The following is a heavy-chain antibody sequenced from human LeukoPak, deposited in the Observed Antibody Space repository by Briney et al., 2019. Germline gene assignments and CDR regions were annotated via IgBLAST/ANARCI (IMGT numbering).Heavy chain of an antibody. D-gene: IGHD5-24*01. J-gene: IGHJ4*02. V-gene: IGHV3-23*01. CDR3: ARSLGPTKPFDF. CDR2: ISGSGGST. CDR1: GFTFSSYA. Sequence: PGGSLRLSCAASGFTFSSYAMSWVRQAPGKGLEWVSAISGSGGSTYYADSVRGRFTISRDNAKLSLFLQMNTLRAEDTALYYCARSLGPTKPFDFWGKGTPVTVSS.